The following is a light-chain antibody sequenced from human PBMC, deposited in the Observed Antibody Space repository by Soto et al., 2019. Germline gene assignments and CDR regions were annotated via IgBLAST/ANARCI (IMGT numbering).Light chain of an antibody. CDR1: SSDVGGYNF. V-gene: IGLV2-14*01. J-gene: IGLJ1*01. Sequence: QSVLTQPASVSGSPGQSITISCTGTSSDVGGYNFVSWYQQHPYKAPKLMIYDVTNRPSGVSNRFSGSKSGNTASLTISGLQAEDEADYYCSSYTSISTYVFGTGTKVTVL. CDR3: SSYTSISTYV. CDR2: DVT.